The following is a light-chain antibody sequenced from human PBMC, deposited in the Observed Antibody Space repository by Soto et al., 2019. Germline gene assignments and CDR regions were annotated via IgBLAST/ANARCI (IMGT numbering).Light chain of an antibody. CDR3: QHYGNSLWT. CDR1: QTVSSNY. J-gene: IGKJ1*01. Sequence: ENVLTQSPDTLSLSPGEGATLSCRASQTVSSNYLAWYQHRPGQAPKLIIHGASYTAPGIPDRFSGSGSRADFTLTISRLEPEDFAVYFCQHYGNSLWTFGQGTKVEIK. V-gene: IGKV3-20*01. CDR2: GAS.